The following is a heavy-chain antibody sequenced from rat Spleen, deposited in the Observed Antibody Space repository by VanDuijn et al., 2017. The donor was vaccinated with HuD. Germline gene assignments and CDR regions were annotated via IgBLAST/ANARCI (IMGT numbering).Heavy chain of an antibody. CDR1: GFPLSNYG. V-gene: IGHV2-13*01. J-gene: IGHJ2*01. Sequence: QVQLKESGPGLVQPSQTLSLPCTVSGFPLSNYGVIWVRQPPGKGLEWMGVIWTGGNTANNSLLKSRLSISRDTSKSQVFLKMNSLQTEDTATYYCARVGYSSYVRYFDYWGHGVMVTVSS. CDR2: IWTGGNT. D-gene: IGHD1-2*01. CDR3: ARVGYSSYVRYFDY.